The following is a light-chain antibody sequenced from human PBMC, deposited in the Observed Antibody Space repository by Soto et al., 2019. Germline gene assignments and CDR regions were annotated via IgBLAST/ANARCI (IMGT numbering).Light chain of an antibody. CDR1: QNVANY. Sequence: EIVLTQSPATLSLSPGERSTLSCRASQNVANYLDWYQQKPGQAPRLLISDTSDRATGIPDRFSGSGSGTDFTLTISRLEPEDSAVYYCQQYDSPWTFGQGTTGDIK. CDR3: QQYDSPWT. J-gene: IGKJ1*01. V-gene: IGKV3-11*01. CDR2: DTS.